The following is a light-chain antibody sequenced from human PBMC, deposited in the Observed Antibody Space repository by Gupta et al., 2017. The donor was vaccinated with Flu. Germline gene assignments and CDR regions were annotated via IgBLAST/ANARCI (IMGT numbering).Light chain of an antibody. J-gene: IGKJ1*01. Sequence: DVVMTQSPLSLPVTLGQPASISCRSSQGLVYSDGITQLHWFQQRPGQSPRRLIYQVSTRDSGVPPRFSGSGSGTDFTLKIISREADDVVVYYCRKGETYPWTFGQGTKLEIK. CDR2: QVS. CDR3: RKGETYPWT. CDR1: QGLVYSDGITQ. V-gene: IGKV2-30*01.